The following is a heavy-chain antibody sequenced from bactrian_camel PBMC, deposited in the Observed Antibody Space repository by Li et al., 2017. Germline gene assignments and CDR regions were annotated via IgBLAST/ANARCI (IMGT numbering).Heavy chain of an antibody. CDR1: GFTFSSYG. V-gene: IGHV3S40*01. Sequence: VQLVESGGGSVQAGGSLRLSCAASGFTFSSYGMIWVRQPPGERLEWVSGIDRSGQRTNYADSVKGRFTISRDNAKNTLYLQMSNLKTEDTALYFCATDYYRRSGAWYPPGQGTQVTVS. D-gene: IGHD2*01. CDR2: IDRSGQRT. J-gene: IGHJ4*01.